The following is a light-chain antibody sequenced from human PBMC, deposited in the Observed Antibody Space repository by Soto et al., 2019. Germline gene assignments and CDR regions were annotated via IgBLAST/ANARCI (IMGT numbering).Light chain of an antibody. CDR2: EVS. V-gene: IGLV2-14*01. Sequence: QSALTQPASVSGSPGQSITISCSGTSSDVGGYNYVSWYQQHPGKAPKLMIYEVSNRPSGVSNRFSGSKSGNTASLTISGLQAEDEADYYCSSHTSSSPPALGGGTKLTVL. CDR3: SSHTSSSPPA. J-gene: IGLJ2*01. CDR1: SSDVGGYNY.